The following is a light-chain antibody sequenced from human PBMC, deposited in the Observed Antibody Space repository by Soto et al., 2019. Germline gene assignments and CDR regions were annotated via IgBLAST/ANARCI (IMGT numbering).Light chain of an antibody. Sequence: EIVMTQSPGTLSVSTGEGATLSCRASQSVDSNLAWYQQKPGQAPRLLIYGASTRATGIPDRFRGSGSGTDFTLIISSLQPEDFAVYYCQQRVNWPPTFGGGTKVDIK. CDR3: QQRVNWPPT. V-gene: IGKV3D-15*01. J-gene: IGKJ4*01. CDR1: QSVDSN. CDR2: GAS.